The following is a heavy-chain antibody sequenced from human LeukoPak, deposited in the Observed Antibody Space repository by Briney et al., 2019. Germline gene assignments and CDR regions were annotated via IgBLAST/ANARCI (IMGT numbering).Heavy chain of an antibody. V-gene: IGHV4-59*01. CDR1: GGSIRSYY. Sequence: PSETLSLTCTVSGGSIRSYYWSWIRQPPGKGLEWIGYIYYTGSTNYNPSLKSRVTISVDTSKSQFSLKLSSVTAADTAVYYCARDRDYYDSGSSYFDYWGQGTLVTVSS. J-gene: IGHJ4*02. CDR3: ARDRDYYDSGSSYFDY. CDR2: IYYTGST. D-gene: IGHD3-10*01.